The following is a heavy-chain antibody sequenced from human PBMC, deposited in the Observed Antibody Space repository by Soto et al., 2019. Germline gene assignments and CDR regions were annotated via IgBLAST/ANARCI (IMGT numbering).Heavy chain of an antibody. D-gene: IGHD6-19*01. V-gene: IGHV5-51*01. CDR2: IYPGDSDT. CDR3: ARLNGGGGWYFDY. J-gene: IGHJ4*02. CDR1: GYSFTTYW. Sequence: GESLKISCKGSGYSFTTYWIAWVRQMPGKGLECMGIIYPGDSDTRYSPSFQGLVTISVDKSVNTAYLQWSSLKASDTAIYYCARLNGGGGWYFDYWGQGSLVTVSS.